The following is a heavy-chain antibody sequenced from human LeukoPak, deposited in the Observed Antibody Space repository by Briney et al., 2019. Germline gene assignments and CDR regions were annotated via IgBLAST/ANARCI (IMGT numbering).Heavy chain of an antibody. D-gene: IGHD2/OR15-2a*01. CDR2: ISKDGSEK. J-gene: IGHJ4*02. CDR1: GFTFSSYW. Sequence: SLRXXCAASGFTFSSYWMSWVRQAPGKGLEWVANISKDGSEKYYVDSVKGRFTISRDNAKNSLYLQMNSLRAEDTAVSYCARDKYFSADWGQGTLVTVSS. CDR3: ARDKYFSAD. V-gene: IGHV3-7*01.